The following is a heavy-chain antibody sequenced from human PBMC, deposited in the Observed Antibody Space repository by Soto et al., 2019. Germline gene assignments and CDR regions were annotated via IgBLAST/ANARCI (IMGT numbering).Heavy chain of an antibody. CDR1: GYIFTNHD. D-gene: IGHD1-1*01. J-gene: IGHJ6*02. Sequence: QVQLVQSGAEVKKPGASVKVSCKTSGYIFTNHDITWVRQAPGQGLEWMGWISAYDGNTDYAQKLQVRVTMTTDTSTSTAYMELRSLRYDDTAVYYCALTKGDVWGQGTTVTVSS. V-gene: IGHV1-18*01. CDR2: ISAYDGNT. CDR3: ALTKGDV.